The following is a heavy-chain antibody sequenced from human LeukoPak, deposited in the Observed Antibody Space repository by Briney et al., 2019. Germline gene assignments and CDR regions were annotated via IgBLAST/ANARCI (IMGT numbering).Heavy chain of an antibody. J-gene: IGHJ3*01. D-gene: IGHD1-7*01. CDR2: IYYTGST. CDR3: ARVPGGGTAAN. CDR1: DGSISSYY. Sequence: SETLSLTCTVSDGSISSYYWSWIRQPPGKGLEWIGYIYYTGSTNHNPSLKSRVTISVDMSKNQFSLRLSSVTTADTAVYYCARVPGGGTAANWGQGTMVTVSS. V-gene: IGHV4-59*01.